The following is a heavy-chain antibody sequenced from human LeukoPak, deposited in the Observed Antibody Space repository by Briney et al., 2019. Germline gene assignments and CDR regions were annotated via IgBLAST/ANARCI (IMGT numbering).Heavy chain of an antibody. J-gene: IGHJ6*02. CDR2: FDPEDGET. D-gene: IGHD6-13*01. CDR3: ARGSIAAALSPNYYYYGMDV. CDR1: GYTLTELS. Sequence: SVKVSCKVSGYTLTELSMHWVRQAPGKGLEWMGGFDPEDGETIYAQKFQGRVTMTEDTSTDTAYMELSSLRSEDTAVYYCARGSIAAALSPNYYYYGMDVWGQGTTVTVSS. V-gene: IGHV1-24*01.